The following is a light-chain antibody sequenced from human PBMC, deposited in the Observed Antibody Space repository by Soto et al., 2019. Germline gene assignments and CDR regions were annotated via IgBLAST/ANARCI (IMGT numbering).Light chain of an antibody. J-gene: IGKJ1*01. CDR2: DAS. Sequence: DILMTQSPSTLSASVGDRITITCRASETISSWLAWYQQKSGKAPQLLIYDASTLESGVPSRFSGSGFGTEFSLTISSLQPDDFATYYCQEYGSHLRTFGPGTKVEIK. CDR3: QEYGSHLRT. CDR1: ETISSW. V-gene: IGKV1-5*01.